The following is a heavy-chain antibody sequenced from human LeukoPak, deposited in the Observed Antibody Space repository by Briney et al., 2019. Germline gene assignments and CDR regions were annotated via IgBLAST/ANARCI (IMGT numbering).Heavy chain of an antibody. CDR3: ARDRSDYVWGGLYWYFDL. V-gene: IGHV4-61*01. D-gene: IGHD3-16*01. CDR2: IYYSGST. Sequence: SDTLSLTCTVSGGSVSSGSYDWSWIRQPPGKGLEWIGYIYYSGSTNYNPSLKSRVTISVDTSKNQFSLKLSSVTAADTAVYYCARDRSDYVWGGLYWYFDLWGRGTLVTVSS. CDR1: GGSVSSGSYD. J-gene: IGHJ2*01.